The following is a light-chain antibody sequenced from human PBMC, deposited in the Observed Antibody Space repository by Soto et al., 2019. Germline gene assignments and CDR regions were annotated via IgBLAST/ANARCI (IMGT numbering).Light chain of an antibody. V-gene: IGKV3-20*01. CDR3: QQFGNSPWT. J-gene: IGKJ1*01. CDR1: QSVPSTY. Sequence: EIVMTQSPATLSVSPGERATLSCRASQSVPSTYFAWYQQKPGQPPRLLISGTSNRATGIPDRFSGSGSGTDFTLTISRLEPEDFAVYFCQQFGNSPWTFGQGTKVDIK. CDR2: GTS.